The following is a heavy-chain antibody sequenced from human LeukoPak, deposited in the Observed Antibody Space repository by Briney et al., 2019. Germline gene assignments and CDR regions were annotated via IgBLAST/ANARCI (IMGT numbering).Heavy chain of an antibody. J-gene: IGHJ4*02. CDR2: IYSGGST. CDR1: GFTFGNYG. CDR3: ARGERRYYYDSRGFPY. Sequence: PGGSLRLSCAASGFTFGNYGMSWVRHAPGKGLEWVSVIYSGGSTYYADSVKGRFTISRDNSKNTLYLQMNSLRAEDTAVYYFARGERRYYYDSRGFPYWGQGTLVTVSS. D-gene: IGHD3-22*01. V-gene: IGHV3-53*01.